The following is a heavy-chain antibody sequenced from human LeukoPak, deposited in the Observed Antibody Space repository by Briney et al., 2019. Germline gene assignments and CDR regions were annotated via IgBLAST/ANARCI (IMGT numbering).Heavy chain of an antibody. V-gene: IGHV3-23*01. CDR3: AKGHYYGSGSYWV. D-gene: IGHD3-10*01. CDR2: ISFSGTT. Sequence: GGSLRLSCAASGFTFSSYAMTWVRQAPGKGLEWVSAISFSGTTYYADSVKGRFTISRDNSKNTLYLQMNSLRAEDTAVYYCAKGHYYGSGSYWVWGQGTLVTVSS. CDR1: GFTFSSYA. J-gene: IGHJ4*02.